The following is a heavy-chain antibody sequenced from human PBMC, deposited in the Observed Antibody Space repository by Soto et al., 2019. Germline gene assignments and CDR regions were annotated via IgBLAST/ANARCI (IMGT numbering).Heavy chain of an antibody. J-gene: IGHJ4*02. V-gene: IGHV3-21*01. CDR1: GFTFSSYS. CDR2: ISSSSSYT. CDR3: ARETGTRYFDY. Sequence: GGSLRLSCAASGFTFSSYSMNWVRQAQGKGLEWVSSISSSSSYTYYADSVKGRFTISRDNAMNLLYLQMNSLRAEDTAVYYCARETGTRYFDYWGQGTLVTVSS. D-gene: IGHD1-1*01.